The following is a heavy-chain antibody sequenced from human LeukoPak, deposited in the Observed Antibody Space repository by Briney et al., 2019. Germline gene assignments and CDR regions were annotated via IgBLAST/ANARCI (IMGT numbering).Heavy chain of an antibody. V-gene: IGHV3-48*03. CDR2: ISSSGNSI. Sequence: GGSQRLSCAASEFTFSIYEMNWVRQTPGKGLEWLSYISSSGNSIYYADSVGGRFTISRDNAKNSLYLQMNSLRVEDTAVYYCARGGSAASSNWFDAWGQGTLVTVSS. J-gene: IGHJ5*02. CDR1: EFTFSIYE. D-gene: IGHD1-26*01. CDR3: ARGGSAASSNWFDA.